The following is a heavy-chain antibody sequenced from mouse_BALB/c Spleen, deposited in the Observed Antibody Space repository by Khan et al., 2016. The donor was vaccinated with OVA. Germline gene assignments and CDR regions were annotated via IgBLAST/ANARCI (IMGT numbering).Heavy chain of an antibody. V-gene: IGHV1S135*01. CDR1: GYSFTSYY. D-gene: IGHD2-1*01. CDR3: AYWGRGLLAYAMDY. CDR2: IDPLNGGT. Sequence: IQLVQSGPELMKPGASVKISCKASGYSFTSYYIHWVKQSHGKSLEWIGYIDPLNGGTSYKQKFKGKATLTLDKSSSTAYLQLSSLTSEDSAVYVCAYWGRGLLAYAMDYWGQGTSVTVSS. J-gene: IGHJ4*01.